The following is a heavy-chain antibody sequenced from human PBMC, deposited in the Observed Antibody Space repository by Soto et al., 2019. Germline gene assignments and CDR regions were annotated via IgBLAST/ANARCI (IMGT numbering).Heavy chain of an antibody. D-gene: IGHD5-18*01. CDR3: ARVLPDVDTAMVQGIFDY. CDR1: GGSFSGYC. CDR2: INHSGST. V-gene: IGHV4-34*01. J-gene: IGHJ4*02. Sequence: SETLSLTCAVYGGSFSGYCWSWIRQPPGKGLEWIGEINHSGSTNYNPSLKSRVTISVDTSKNQFSLKLSSVTAADTAVYYCARVLPDVDTAMVQGIFDYWGQGTLVTVSS.